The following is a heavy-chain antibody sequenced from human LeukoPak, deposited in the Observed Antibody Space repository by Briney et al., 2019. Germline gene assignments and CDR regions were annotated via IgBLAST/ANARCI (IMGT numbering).Heavy chain of an antibody. CDR2: INHSGST. CDR3: ARGRGIAVTGTVNWFDP. Sequence: SETLSLTCAVYGGSFSGYYWSWIRQPPGKGLQWIGEINHSGSTNYNPSLKSRVTISVDTSKNQFSLKLSSATAADTAVYYCARGRGIAVTGTVNWFDPWGQGTLVTVSS. D-gene: IGHD6-19*01. J-gene: IGHJ5*02. V-gene: IGHV4-34*01. CDR1: GGSFSGYY.